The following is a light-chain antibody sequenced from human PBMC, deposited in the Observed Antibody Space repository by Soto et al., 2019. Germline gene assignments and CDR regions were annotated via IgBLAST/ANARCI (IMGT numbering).Light chain of an antibody. CDR1: SSNIGSNT. Sequence: QSVLTQPPSASGTPGQRVTISCSGSSSNIGSNTVNWYQQLPGTAPKLLIYSNNQRPSGVPDRFSGSKSGTSASLAIGGLQSEDEADYYCAAWDHSLNGFYVFGTGTKVTV. CDR3: AAWDHSLNGFYV. V-gene: IGLV1-44*01. J-gene: IGLJ1*01. CDR2: SNN.